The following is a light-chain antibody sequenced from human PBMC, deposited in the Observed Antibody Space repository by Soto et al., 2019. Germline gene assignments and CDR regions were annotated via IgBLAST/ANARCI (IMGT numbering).Light chain of an antibody. J-gene: IGKJ1*01. CDR3: QQASGFPRT. Sequence: DIQMTKSQSSVSASVEDRITITCRASQDITMFLAWYQQPPGKAPKLLIRGASTLHSGVPSRFSGSGSGTNFSLTISSLQPEDFATYYCQQASGFPRTFGQGTKVDIK. CDR1: QDITMF. V-gene: IGKV1-12*01. CDR2: GAS.